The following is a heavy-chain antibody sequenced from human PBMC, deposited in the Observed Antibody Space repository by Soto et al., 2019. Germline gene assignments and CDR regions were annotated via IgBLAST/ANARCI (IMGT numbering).Heavy chain of an antibody. J-gene: IGHJ6*02. CDR3: AREVDYDFWSGPPMDV. CDR2: ISGSGRST. V-gene: IGHV3-23*01. Sequence: EVQLLESGGGLVQPGGSLRLSCSASGFTFDNYAMSWVRQAPGQGLEWVSAISGSGRSTYYADSVRGRFTISRDNSKNTVSLQMNSLRADDTARYYCAREVDYDFWSGPPMDVWGQGTTVTVSS. CDR1: GFTFDNYA. D-gene: IGHD3-3*01.